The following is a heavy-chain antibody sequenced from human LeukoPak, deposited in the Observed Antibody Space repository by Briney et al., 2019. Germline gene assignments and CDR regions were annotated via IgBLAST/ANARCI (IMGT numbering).Heavy chain of an antibody. Sequence: ASVKVSCKASGYTFTGYYMHWVRQAPGQGLEWMGWINPNSGGTNYAQKFQGRVTMTRDTSISTAYMELSRLRSDDTAVYYCARELHCSSTSCYEGFDYWGQGTLVTVSS. D-gene: IGHD2-2*01. V-gene: IGHV1-2*02. CDR1: GYTFTGYY. CDR3: ARELHCSSTSCYEGFDY. CDR2: INPNSGGT. J-gene: IGHJ4*02.